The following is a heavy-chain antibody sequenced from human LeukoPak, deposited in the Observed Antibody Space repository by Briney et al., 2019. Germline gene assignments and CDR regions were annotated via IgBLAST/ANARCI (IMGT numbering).Heavy chain of an antibody. J-gene: IGHJ4*02. V-gene: IGHV1-2*02. CDR2: INPNSGGT. CDR3: ASTTGLND. CDR1: GYTFTGYY. D-gene: IGHD1-1*01. Sequence: ASVKVSCKASGYTFTGYYMHWVRQAPGQGLEWMGWINPNSGGTNYAQRFQGRVTMTRDTSSSTAYMELSRLRSDDTAMFYCASTTGLNDWGQGTLVTVSS.